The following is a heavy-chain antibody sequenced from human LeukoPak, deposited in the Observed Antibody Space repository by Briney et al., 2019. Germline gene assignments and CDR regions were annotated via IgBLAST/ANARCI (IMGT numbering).Heavy chain of an antibody. Sequence: ASVKVSCKASGYTFTSYGISWVRQAPGQGLEWMGWISAYNGNTNYAQKLQGRVTMTTDTSTSTAHMELRSLRSDDTAVYYCARVRCRSTSCYYFDYWGQGTLVTVSS. CDR1: GYTFTSYG. CDR2: ISAYNGNT. D-gene: IGHD2-2*01. CDR3: ARVRCRSTSCYYFDY. V-gene: IGHV1-18*01. J-gene: IGHJ4*02.